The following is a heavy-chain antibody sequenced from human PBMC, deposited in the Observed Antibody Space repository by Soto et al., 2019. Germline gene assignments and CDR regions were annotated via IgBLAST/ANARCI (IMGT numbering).Heavy chain of an antibody. CDR3: ATLIGTFLMFDG. D-gene: IGHD1-7*01. J-gene: IGHJ4*02. CDR2: IYYSGST. V-gene: IGHV4-30-4*01. Sequence: PSGPLSLTCTVSGGSISSGDYYWSWIRQPPGKGLEWIGYIYYSGSTYYNSSLKSRVSISLDTSKNQFSLKLSAVTAADTAVYLWATLIGTFLMFDGWGQGILVSVS. CDR1: GGSISSGDYY.